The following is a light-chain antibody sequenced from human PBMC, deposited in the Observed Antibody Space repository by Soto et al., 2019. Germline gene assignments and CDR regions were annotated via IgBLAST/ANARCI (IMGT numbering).Light chain of an antibody. CDR3: QQYGSSPFT. CDR1: QTVSSNN. J-gene: IGKJ3*01. V-gene: IGKV3-20*01. Sequence: DIVLTQSPGTLSLSPGERATLSCRASQTVSSNNLAWYQQKRGQAPRLLIYGASSRAAAIPARFRGSGSGTDFTLIISSLAPEDFAVYYCQQYGSSPFTFGPGTAVDIK. CDR2: GAS.